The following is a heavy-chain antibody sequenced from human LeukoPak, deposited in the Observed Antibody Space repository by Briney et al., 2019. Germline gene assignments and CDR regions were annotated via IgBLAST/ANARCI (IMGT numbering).Heavy chain of an antibody. CDR2: IYSGGTT. Sequence: GGSLRLSCAASGFTVNTNHMSWVRQAPGKGLEWVSVIYSGGTTLYADSVKGRFTISRDNSKNTLYLQMNSLRAEDTAVYYCAKRRPYYDSSGYLDYWGQGTLVTVSS. J-gene: IGHJ4*02. CDR1: GFTVNTNH. CDR3: AKRRPYYDSSGYLDY. D-gene: IGHD3-22*01. V-gene: IGHV3-53*01.